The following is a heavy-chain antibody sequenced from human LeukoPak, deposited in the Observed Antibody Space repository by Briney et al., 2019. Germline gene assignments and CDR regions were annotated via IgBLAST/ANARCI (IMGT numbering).Heavy chain of an antibody. CDR2: ISSSSSYI. Sequence: PGGSLRLSCAASGFTFSSYAMSWVRQAPGKGLEWVSSISSSSSYIYYADSVKGRFTISRDNAKNSLYLQMNSLRAEDTAVYYCARSTGNWNDPFDYWGQGTPVTVSS. CDR1: GFTFSSYA. CDR3: ARSTGNWNDPFDY. J-gene: IGHJ4*02. V-gene: IGHV3-21*01. D-gene: IGHD1-1*01.